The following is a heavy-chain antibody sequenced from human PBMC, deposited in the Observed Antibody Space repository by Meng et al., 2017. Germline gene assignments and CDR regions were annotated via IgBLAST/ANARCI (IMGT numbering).Heavy chain of an antibody. V-gene: IGHV3-43*01. CDR1: GFTFDDYT. Sequence: GESLKISCAASGFTFDDYTMHWVRQAPGKGLEWVALISWDGGSTYYADSVKGRFTISRDNSKNSLYLQMNSLRTEDTALYYCAKDWNRWLPQGDYGMDVWGQGTTVTVSS. CDR3: AKDWNRWLPQGDYGMDV. D-gene: IGHD5-24*01. CDR2: ISWDGGST. J-gene: IGHJ6*02.